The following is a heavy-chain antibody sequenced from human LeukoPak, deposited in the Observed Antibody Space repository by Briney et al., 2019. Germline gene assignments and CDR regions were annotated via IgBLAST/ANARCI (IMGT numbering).Heavy chain of an antibody. D-gene: IGHD1-26*01. J-gene: IGHJ4*02. Sequence: SETLSLTCTVSGGSISSGSYYWSWIRQPAGKGLEWIGRIYTSGSTNYNPSLKSRVTISVDTSKNQFSLKLSSVTAADTAVYYCARAPGGSYFYFDYWGQGTLVTVSS. V-gene: IGHV4-61*02. CDR2: IYTSGST. CDR1: GGSISSGSYY. CDR3: ARAPGGSYFYFDY.